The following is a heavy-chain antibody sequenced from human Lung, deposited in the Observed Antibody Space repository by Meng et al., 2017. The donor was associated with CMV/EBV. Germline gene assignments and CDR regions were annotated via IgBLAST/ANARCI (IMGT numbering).Heavy chain of an antibody. CDR1: GFRFNNYA. J-gene: IGHJ6*02. V-gene: IGHV3-23*01. D-gene: IGHD6-19*01. CDR2: ISGSGGST. Sequence: GGPLRSXCAALGFRFNNYAMTWVRQAPGKGLEWVSSISGSGGSTYYAASVKGRFTVSRDNSRNTVFVQMNSLRAEDTAIYYCVRFGGTGSSGWLGYGMDVWGQGTTVTVSS. CDR3: VRFGGTGSSGWLGYGMDV.